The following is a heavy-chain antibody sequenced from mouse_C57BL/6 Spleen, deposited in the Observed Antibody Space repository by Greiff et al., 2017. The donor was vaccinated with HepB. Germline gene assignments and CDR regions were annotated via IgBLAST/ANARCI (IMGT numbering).Heavy chain of an antibody. Sequence: EVKVVESGGGLVKPGGSLKLSCAASGFTFSDYGMHWVRQAPEKGLEWVAYISSGSSTIYYADTVKGRFTISRDNAKNTLFLQMTSLRSEDTAMYYCARRDGSSYDYFDYWGQGTTLTVSS. CDR1: GFTFSDYG. CDR3: ARRDGSSYDYFDY. J-gene: IGHJ2*01. D-gene: IGHD1-1*01. CDR2: ISSGSSTI. V-gene: IGHV5-17*01.